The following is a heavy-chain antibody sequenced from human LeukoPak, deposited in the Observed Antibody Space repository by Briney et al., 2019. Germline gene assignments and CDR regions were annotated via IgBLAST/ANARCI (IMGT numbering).Heavy chain of an antibody. Sequence: GRSLRLSCAAFGFTFSSYGMHWVRQAPGKGLEWVAVISYDGSNKYYADSVKGRFTISRDNSKNTLYLQMNSLRAEDTAVYYCAKDTYGDYGHWFDPWGQGTLVTVSS. D-gene: IGHD4-17*01. CDR2: ISYDGSNK. J-gene: IGHJ5*02. V-gene: IGHV3-30*18. CDR1: GFTFSSYG. CDR3: AKDTYGDYGHWFDP.